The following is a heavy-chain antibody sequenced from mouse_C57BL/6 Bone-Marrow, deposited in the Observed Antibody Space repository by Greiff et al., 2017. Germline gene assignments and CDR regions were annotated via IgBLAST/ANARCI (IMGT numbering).Heavy chain of an antibody. Sequence: QVQLQQSGAELVRPGTSVKMSCKASGYTFTNYWIGWAKRRPGHGLEWIGDIYPGGGYTNYNEKFKGKATLTAAKSSSTAYMQFSSLTSEDSAIYSCARFIKGLYRYFDVWGTGTTVTVSS. V-gene: IGHV1-63*01. CDR3: ARFIKGLYRYFDV. D-gene: IGHD1-1*01. CDR1: GYTFTNYW. CDR2: IYPGGGYT. J-gene: IGHJ1*03.